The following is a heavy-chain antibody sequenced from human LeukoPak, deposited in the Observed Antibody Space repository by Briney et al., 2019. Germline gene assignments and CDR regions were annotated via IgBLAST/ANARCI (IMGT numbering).Heavy chain of an antibody. CDR2: INHSGST. V-gene: IGHV4-34*01. CDR3: ARPTGLPGAFDT. J-gene: IGHJ3*02. D-gene: IGHD3-16*01. CDR1: GGSFSGYY. Sequence: SETLSLTCAVYGGSFSGYYWSWIRQPPGKGLEWIGEINHSGSTNYNPSLKSRVTISVDTSKNQFSLKLSSVTAADTAVYYCARPTGLPGAFDTWGQGTAVIVSS.